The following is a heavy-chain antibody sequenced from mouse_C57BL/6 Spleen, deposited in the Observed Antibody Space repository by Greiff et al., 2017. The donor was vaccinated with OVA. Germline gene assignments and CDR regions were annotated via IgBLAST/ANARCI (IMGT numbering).Heavy chain of an antibody. CDR1: GYTFTSYW. Sequence: VQLQQPGAELVKPGASVKLSCKASGYTFTSYWMHWVKQRPGQGLEWIGMIHPNSGSTNYNEKFKSKATLTVDKSSSTAYMQLSSLTSEDSAVYYCARSGGAYSEYWYFDVWGTGTTVTVSS. D-gene: IGHD2-4*01. CDR3: ARSGGAYSEYWYFDV. CDR2: IHPNSGST. J-gene: IGHJ1*03. V-gene: IGHV1-64*01.